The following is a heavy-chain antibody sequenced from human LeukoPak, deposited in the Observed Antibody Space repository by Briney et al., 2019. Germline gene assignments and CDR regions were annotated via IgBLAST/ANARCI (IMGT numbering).Heavy chain of an antibody. V-gene: IGHV3-30-3*01. CDR2: ISYDGSNK. D-gene: IGHD6-13*01. CDR1: GFTFSSYW. Sequence: PGGSLRLSCAASGFTFSSYWMHWVRQAPGKGLEWVAVISYDGSNKYYADSVKGRFTISRDNSKNTLYLQMNSLRAEDTAVYYCARDRWPGIAAAGTGFDYWGQGTLVTVSS. J-gene: IGHJ4*02. CDR3: ARDRWPGIAAAGTGFDY.